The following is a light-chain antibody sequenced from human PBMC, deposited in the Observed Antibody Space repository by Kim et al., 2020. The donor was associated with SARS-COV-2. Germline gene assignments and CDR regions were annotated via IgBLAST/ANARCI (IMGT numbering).Light chain of an antibody. CDR3: QQYNSWLIT. J-gene: IGKJ5*01. Sequence: EIVMTQSPATLSVSPGERATLSCRASQSIINNLAWYQQKPGQAPRLLIYGASTRATGIPARFSGSGSGTEFTLTINSLQSEDFALYYCQQYNSWLITFGQGTRLEIK. V-gene: IGKV3-15*01. CDR2: GAS. CDR1: QSIINN.